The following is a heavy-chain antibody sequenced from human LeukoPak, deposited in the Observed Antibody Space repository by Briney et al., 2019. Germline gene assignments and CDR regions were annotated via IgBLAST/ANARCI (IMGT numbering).Heavy chain of an antibody. J-gene: IGHJ4*02. CDR1: GFSFSNYA. CDR2: ITGSGGST. D-gene: IGHD5-12*01. Sequence: PGGSLRLSCAASGFSFSNYAMSWVRQIPGKGLEWVSTITGSGGSTFYADPVKGRFTISRDKSKNTLYLQMNSLSAEDSAKYYCAKPQLTGYNLYYFDSWGQGVLVAVSS. V-gene: IGHV3-23*01. CDR3: AKPQLTGYNLYYFDS.